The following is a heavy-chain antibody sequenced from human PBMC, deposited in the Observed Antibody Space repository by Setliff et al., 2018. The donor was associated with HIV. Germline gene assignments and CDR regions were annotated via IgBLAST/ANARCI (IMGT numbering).Heavy chain of an antibody. CDR2: INYRGVT. CDR3: LRARAEWVELHSVPSYFDY. J-gene: IGHJ4*02. D-gene: IGHD3-3*01. V-gene: IGHV4-30-4*08. CDR1: GGSINSGDYY. Sequence: PSETLSLTCSVSGGSINSGDYYWSWIRQPPGKALEWIGYINYRGVTSYNPSLKSRITISVDVSKNHFSLRLTSVTAADTAIYYCLRARAEWVELHSVPSYFDYWGQGTLVTVSS.